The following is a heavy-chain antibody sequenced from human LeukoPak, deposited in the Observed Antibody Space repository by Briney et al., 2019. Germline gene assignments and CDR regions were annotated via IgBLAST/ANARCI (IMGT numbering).Heavy chain of an antibody. D-gene: IGHD5-18*01. J-gene: IGHJ4*02. CDR3: AKDRGDDRRIQLWLFHY. CDR2: IRYDGSNK. CDR1: GFTFSSYS. Sequence: GGSLRLSCAASGFTFSSYSMHWVRQAPGKGLEWVAFIRYDGSNKYYADSVKGRFTISRDNSKNTLYLQMNSLRAEDTAVYYCAKDRGDDRRIQLWLFHYWGQGTLVTVSS. V-gene: IGHV3-30*02.